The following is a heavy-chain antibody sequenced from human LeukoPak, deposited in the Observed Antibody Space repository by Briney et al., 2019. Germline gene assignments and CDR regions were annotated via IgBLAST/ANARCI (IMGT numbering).Heavy chain of an antibody. V-gene: IGHV3-23*01. D-gene: IGHD1-1*01. CDR3: AKAGTGTNMLFDY. J-gene: IGHJ4*02. CDR1: GVTFSSYA. CDR2: ISGSGGST. Sequence: GGSLRLSCAASGVTFSSYAMSWVRQAPGKGLEWVSAISGSGGSTYYADTVKGRFTISRDNSKTTLSLQMNSLRAEAPAVYYCAKAGTGTNMLFDYWGPGTLVTVSS.